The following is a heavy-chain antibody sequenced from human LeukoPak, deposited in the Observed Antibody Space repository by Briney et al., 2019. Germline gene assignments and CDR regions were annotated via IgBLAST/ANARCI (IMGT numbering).Heavy chain of an antibody. J-gene: IGHJ5*02. CDR2: ISYDGSNK. V-gene: IGHV3-30*04. CDR3: AKVLPYTGYDYWFDP. D-gene: IGHD5-12*01. CDR1: GFTFSSYA. Sequence: GGSLRLPCAASGFTFSSYAMHWVRQAPGKGLEWVAVISYDGSNKYYADSVKGRFTISRDNSKNTLYLQMNSLRAEDTAIYYCAKVLPYTGYDYWFDPWGQGTLVTVSS.